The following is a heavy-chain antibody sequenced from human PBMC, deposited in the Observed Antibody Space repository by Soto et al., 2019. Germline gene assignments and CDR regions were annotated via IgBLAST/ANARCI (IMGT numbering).Heavy chain of an antibody. Sequence: GTSVKLSCEACGDSFTNFGISWVRQAPGQGLEWMGWISAYNGNTNYAQKLQGRVTMTTDTSTSTAYMELRSLRSDDTAVYYCASSGHYYDSSGYYLPSDYWGQGTLVTVS. J-gene: IGHJ4*02. V-gene: IGHV1-18*01. CDR3: ASSGHYYDSSGYYLPSDY. CDR1: GDSFTNFG. D-gene: IGHD3-22*01. CDR2: ISAYNGNT.